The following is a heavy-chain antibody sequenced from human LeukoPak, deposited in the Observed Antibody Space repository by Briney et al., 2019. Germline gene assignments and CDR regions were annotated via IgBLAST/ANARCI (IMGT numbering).Heavy chain of an antibody. J-gene: IGHJ4*02. D-gene: IGHD2-2*01. V-gene: IGHV3-48*04. CDR3: AREERSSTERVRYFDY. CDR1: GFTFSSYS. CDR2: ISSSGNTI. Sequence: GGSLRLSCAASGFTFSSYSMNWVRQAPGKGLECISYISSSGNTIYYADSVKGRFTISRDNAKNSLYLQMNSLRAEDTAVYYCAREERSSTERVRYFDYWGQGTLVTVSS.